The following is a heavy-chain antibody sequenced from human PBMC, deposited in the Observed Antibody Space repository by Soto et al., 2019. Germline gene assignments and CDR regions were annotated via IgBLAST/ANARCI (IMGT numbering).Heavy chain of an antibody. V-gene: IGHV4-59*01. D-gene: IGHD1-1*01. J-gene: IGHJ6*03. Sequence: SETLSLTCTVSGGSISSYYWSWIRQPPGKGLEWIGYIYYSGSTNYNPSLKSRVTISVDTSKNKFSLKLSSVTAADTAVYYCARGTGSRYYYYYYMAVWGKGTTVTVSS. CDR3: ARGTGSRYYYYYYMAV. CDR2: IYYSGST. CDR1: GGSISSYY.